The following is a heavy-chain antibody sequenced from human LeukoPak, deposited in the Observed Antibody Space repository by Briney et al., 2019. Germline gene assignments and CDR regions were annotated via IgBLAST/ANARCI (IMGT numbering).Heavy chain of an antibody. V-gene: IGHV1-24*01. CDR3: ATEIVGYGDVHYFDS. CDR1: GYTLTEIS. J-gene: IGHJ4*02. D-gene: IGHD4-17*01. Sequence: GASVKVSCKVSGYTLTEISMHWVRQAPGQGLEWMGGFNPEDVETIYARSFQCRLTVTEDTSTDTAYMELSSLRAEDTAMYYCATEIVGYGDVHYFDSWGQGTLVTVSS. CDR2: FNPEDVET.